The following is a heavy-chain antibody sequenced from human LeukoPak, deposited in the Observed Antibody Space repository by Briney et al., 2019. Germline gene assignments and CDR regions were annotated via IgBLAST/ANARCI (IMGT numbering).Heavy chain of an antibody. D-gene: IGHD3-10*01. CDR2: IYHSGST. V-gene: IGHV4-38-2*02. J-gene: IGHJ4*02. Sequence: SETLSLTCTVSGYSINSGYYWGWIRQPPGKGLEWIGSIYHSGSTYYNPSLKSRVTISMDTSKNQFSLKMTSVTAADTAVYYCARFYGSGSHDDYWGQGTLVTVSS. CDR1: GYSINSGYY. CDR3: ARFYGSGSHDDY.